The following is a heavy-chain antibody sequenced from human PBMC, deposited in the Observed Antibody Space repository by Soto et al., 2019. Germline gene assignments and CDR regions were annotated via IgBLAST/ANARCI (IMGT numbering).Heavy chain of an antibody. Sequence: SETLSLTCTVSGGSISSSSYYWGWIRQPPGKGLEWIGSIYYSGSTYYNPSLKSRVTISVDTSKNQFSLKLSSVTAADTAVYYCARLLWFGHGAPLDYWGQGTLVTVSS. D-gene: IGHD3-10*01. CDR2: IYYSGST. CDR3: ARLLWFGHGAPLDY. V-gene: IGHV4-39*01. CDR1: GGSISSSSYY. J-gene: IGHJ4*02.